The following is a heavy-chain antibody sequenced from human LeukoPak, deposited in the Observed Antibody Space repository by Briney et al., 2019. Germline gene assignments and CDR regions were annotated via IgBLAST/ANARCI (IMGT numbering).Heavy chain of an antibody. CDR1: GFTFSSYA. J-gene: IGHJ5*02. Sequence: GGSLGLSCAASGFTFSSYAMHWVRQAPGKGLEWVAVISYDGSNKYYADSVKGRFTISRDNSKNTLYLQMNSLRAEDTAVYYCARGPSRGSGDNWFDPWGQGTLVTVSS. V-gene: IGHV3-30-3*01. CDR2: ISYDGSNK. CDR3: ARGPSRGSGDNWFDP. D-gene: IGHD3-10*01.